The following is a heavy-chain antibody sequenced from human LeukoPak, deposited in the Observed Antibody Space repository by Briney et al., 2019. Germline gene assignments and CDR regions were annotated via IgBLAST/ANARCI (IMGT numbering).Heavy chain of an antibody. CDR2: ISSSGSTI. CDR1: GFTFSSYE. CDR3: AKVSSWYYAFDI. V-gene: IGHV3-48*03. D-gene: IGHD6-13*01. Sequence: GGSLRLSCAASGFTFSSYEMNWVRQAPGKGLEWVSYISSSGSTIYYADSVKGRFTISRDNAKNSLYLQMNSLRAEDTAVYYCAKVSSWYYAFDIWGQGTMVTVSS. J-gene: IGHJ3*02.